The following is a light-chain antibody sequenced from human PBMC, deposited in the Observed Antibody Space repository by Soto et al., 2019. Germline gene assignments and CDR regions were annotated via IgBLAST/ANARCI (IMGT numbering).Light chain of an antibody. CDR3: QQFASSPRT. Sequence: ETVLTQSPGTLSLSPGERATLSCRASQSVSSNLLAWYQEKPGQAPRLLIFGASRRATGIPDRFSGSGSGTDFTLTITRLEPEDFAVYYCQQFASSPRTFGRGTKVDIK. V-gene: IGKV3-20*01. CDR2: GAS. J-gene: IGKJ1*01. CDR1: QSVSSNL.